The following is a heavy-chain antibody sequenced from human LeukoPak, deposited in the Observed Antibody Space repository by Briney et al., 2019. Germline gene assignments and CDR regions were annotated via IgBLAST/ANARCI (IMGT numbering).Heavy chain of an antibody. Sequence: ASVKVSCKASGYTFTSYAMHWVRQAPGQRLEWMGWINAGNGNTKYSQKFQGRVTITRDTSASTAYMELSSLRAEDTAVYYCARDGSDIVVLPASLEGNWFDPWGQGTLVTVSS. CDR3: ARDGSDIVVLPASLEGNWFDP. CDR1: GYTFTSYA. V-gene: IGHV1-3*01. J-gene: IGHJ5*02. CDR2: INAGNGNT. D-gene: IGHD2-2*01.